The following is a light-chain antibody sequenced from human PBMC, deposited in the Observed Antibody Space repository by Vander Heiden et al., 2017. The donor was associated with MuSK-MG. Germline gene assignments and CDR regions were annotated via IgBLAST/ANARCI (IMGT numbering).Light chain of an antibody. CDR1: QSVSSN. CDR3: QQSTNPPYS. Sequence: ELVLTQSPATLSLSPGERATLSCRASQSVSSNLAWYQQKPGQAPRLLIYDASKRATGIPARFSGSGSGTDFTLSISSLEAEDFAVYYCQQSTNPPYSFGQGTKLEI. CDR2: DAS. J-gene: IGKJ2*03. V-gene: IGKV3-11*01.